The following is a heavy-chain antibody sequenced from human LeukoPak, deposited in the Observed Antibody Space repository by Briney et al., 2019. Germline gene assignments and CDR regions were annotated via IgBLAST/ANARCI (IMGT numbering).Heavy chain of an antibody. CDR1: GASISSSNYY. CDR3: ARATVTMDWFDP. J-gene: IGHJ5*02. D-gene: IGHD4-17*01. CDR2: IYYCGST. V-gene: IGHV4-39*01. Sequence: SETVSLTCTVSGASISSSNYYWGWIRQPPGKGLEWIGSIYYCGSTSYNPSLQSRVTISVDTAKNQFSLKLSSVTAADTAVYYCARATVTMDWFDPWGQGTLVTVSS.